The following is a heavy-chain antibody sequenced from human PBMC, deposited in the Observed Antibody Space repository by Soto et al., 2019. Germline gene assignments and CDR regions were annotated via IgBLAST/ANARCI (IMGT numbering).Heavy chain of an antibody. D-gene: IGHD3-16*02. Sequence: GFLRLSCAASGFTFSSYSTNWVRQAPGKGLEWVSSISSSSAYLYYADSLKGRFTISRDKSTNSLYLQRNSLRAEDTAIYYWARNIVGFYPFDYWGQGTRVTSPQ. CDR1: GFTFSSYS. J-gene: IGHJ4*02. CDR3: ARNIVGFYPFDY. CDR2: ISSSSAYL. V-gene: IGHV3-21*01.